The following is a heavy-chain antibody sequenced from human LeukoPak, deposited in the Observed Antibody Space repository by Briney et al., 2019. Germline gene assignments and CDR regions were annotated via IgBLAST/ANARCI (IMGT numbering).Heavy chain of an antibody. J-gene: IGHJ4*02. Sequence: GASVKVSCKASGYTFTSYDINWVRQAPGQGLEWMGWMNPNSGNTGYAQKFQGRVTMTRDTSTSTVYMELSSLRSEDTAVYYCARGRSLLGVPAANIPFDYWGQGTLVTVSS. CDR3: ARGRSLLGVPAANIPFDY. V-gene: IGHV1-8*01. CDR2: MNPNSGNT. D-gene: IGHD2-2*01. CDR1: GYTFTSYD.